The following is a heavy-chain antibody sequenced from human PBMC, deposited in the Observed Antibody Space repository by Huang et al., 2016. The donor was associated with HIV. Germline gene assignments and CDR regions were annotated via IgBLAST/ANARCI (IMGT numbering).Heavy chain of an antibody. Sequence: QITLRESGPALVKPTQTLTLTCTFSGFSLTTTGVGVGWIRQPPGQALEWLAFIYSNGDGRYSPALSSRLTITTDTSKNQVVLTMTNMDPVDTATYYCAHSTDASAATFYFDFWGQGTLVAVSS. CDR3: AHSTDASAATFYFDF. CDR2: IYSNGDG. CDR1: GFSLTTTGVG. D-gene: IGHD6-25*01. J-gene: IGHJ4*02. V-gene: IGHV2-5*01.